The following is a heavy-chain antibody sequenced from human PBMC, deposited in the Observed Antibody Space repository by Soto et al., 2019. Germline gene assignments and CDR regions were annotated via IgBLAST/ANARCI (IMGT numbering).Heavy chain of an antibody. D-gene: IGHD5-18*01. CDR3: VRDRLMATAGTARHYFGLDV. CDR1: GGSIRSGGYY. Sequence: PSETLSLTCTVSGGSIRSGGYYWSWVRQNPRRGLEWIGNIYYSGNTYYNPSLKSRLTISVDTSKNQFSLNLSSVTAADTAVYYCVRDRLMATAGTARHYFGLDVWGQGTTVTVSS. V-gene: IGHV4-31*03. CDR2: IYYSGNT. J-gene: IGHJ6*02.